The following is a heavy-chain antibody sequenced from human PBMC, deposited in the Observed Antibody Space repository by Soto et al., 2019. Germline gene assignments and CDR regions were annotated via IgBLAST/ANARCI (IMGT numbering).Heavy chain of an antibody. CDR3: ARDLFGAAAGPFDY. CDR2: ISFDGERQ. J-gene: IGHJ4*02. CDR1: GFTFSSYG. D-gene: IGHD6-13*01. V-gene: IGHV3-30*04. Sequence: ESGGGVVQPGRALRLSCAASGFTFSSYGIHWVRQAPGKGLEWLTLISFDGERQYYADSVKGRFTISRDNSKNTLYLQMNSLRTEDTAVYYCARDLFGAAAGPFDYWGQGTLVTVSS.